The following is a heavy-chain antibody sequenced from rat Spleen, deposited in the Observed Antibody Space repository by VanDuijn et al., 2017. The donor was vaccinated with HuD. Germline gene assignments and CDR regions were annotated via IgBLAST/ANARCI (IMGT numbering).Heavy chain of an antibody. J-gene: IGHJ2*01. V-gene: IGHV5-29*01. Sequence: EVQLVESGGGLVHPGRSLKLSCVASGFTFSNYGMAWVRQAPTKGLEWVAIISYDGLGTYYRDSVKGRFTISRDNAKSTLYLQMNSLRSEDKATSDCTRVKLGAGYYFDYWGQGVMVSVSS. CDR3: TRVKLGAGYYFDY. CDR2: ISYDGLGT. D-gene: IGHD5-1*01. CDR1: GFTFSNYG.